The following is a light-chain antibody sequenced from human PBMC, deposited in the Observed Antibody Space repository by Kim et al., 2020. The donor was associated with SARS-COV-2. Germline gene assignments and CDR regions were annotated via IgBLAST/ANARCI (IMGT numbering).Light chain of an antibody. CDR2: LGS. J-gene: IGKJ4*01. CDR1: QSLLHSDGYNY. Sequence: RASISCRSSQSLLHSDGYNYLDWYLQKAGQSPQLLIYLGSNRASGVPDRFSGSGSGTDFTLKISRVEAEDVGVYYCMQALQTPLTFGGGTKVDIK. CDR3: MQALQTPLT. V-gene: IGKV2-28*01.